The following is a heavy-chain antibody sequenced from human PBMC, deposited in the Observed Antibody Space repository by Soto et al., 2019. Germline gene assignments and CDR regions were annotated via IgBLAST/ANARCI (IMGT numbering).Heavy chain of an antibody. V-gene: IGHV1-69*13. CDR1: GGTFSSYA. Sequence: SVEVSCRASGGTFSSYAISWVRQAPGQGLEWMGGIIPIFGTANYAQKFQGRVTITADESTSTAYMELSSLRSEDTAVYYCARDYKLEYSSSWYLAGYWFDPWGQGTLVTVSS. D-gene: IGHD6-13*01. CDR2: IIPIFGTA. CDR3: ARDYKLEYSSSWYLAGYWFDP. J-gene: IGHJ5*02.